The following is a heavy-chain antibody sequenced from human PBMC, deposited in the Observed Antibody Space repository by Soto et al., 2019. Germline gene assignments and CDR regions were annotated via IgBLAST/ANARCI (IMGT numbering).Heavy chain of an antibody. J-gene: IGHJ6*02. CDR3: ARDHNFGFILYAMDV. CDR2: INPSSGRT. CDR1: GYTFTSYS. D-gene: IGHD2-15*01. Sequence: SSVKVSCKASGYTFTSYSMHWVRQAPGQGLEWMGIINPSSGRTSYAQNFQGRVTMTSDTSTSIVYMEMSSLKSEDTAVYYCARDHNFGFILYAMDVWGQGTTVTVSS. V-gene: IGHV1-46*01.